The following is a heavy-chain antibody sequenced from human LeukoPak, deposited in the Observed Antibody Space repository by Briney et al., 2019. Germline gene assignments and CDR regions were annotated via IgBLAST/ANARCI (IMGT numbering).Heavy chain of an antibody. V-gene: IGHV4-61*01. CDR1: GGSVSGGNYY. Sequence: SETLSLTCTVSGGSVSGGNYYCSWTRQSPGKGLEWIGYIHYSGSIVYSPSLKSRVTMSIDTSKNQFSLNLSSVTAADTAVYYCARTGGTGGYWGQGTLVTVSS. D-gene: IGHD1-14*01. CDR3: ARTGGTGGY. J-gene: IGHJ4*02. CDR2: IHYSGSI.